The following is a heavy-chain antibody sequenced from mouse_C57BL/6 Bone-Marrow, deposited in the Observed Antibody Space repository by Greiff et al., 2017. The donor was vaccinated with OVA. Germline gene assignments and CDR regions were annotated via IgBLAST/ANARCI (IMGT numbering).Heavy chain of an antibody. D-gene: IGHD5-1*01. CDR1: GYTFTGYW. CDR3: ARWGSTVWYFDV. V-gene: IGHV1-9*01. CDR2: ILPGSGST. Sequence: VQLQQSGAELMKPGASVKLSCKASGYTFTGYWIEWVKQRPGHGLEWIGEILPGSGSTTYTEKFKGKATFTADTSSNTAYMHLSSLTTEDSAIYYCARWGSTVWYFDVWGTGTTVTVSS. J-gene: IGHJ1*03.